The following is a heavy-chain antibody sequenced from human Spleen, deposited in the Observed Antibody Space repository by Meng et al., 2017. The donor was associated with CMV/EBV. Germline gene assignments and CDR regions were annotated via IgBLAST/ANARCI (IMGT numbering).Heavy chain of an antibody. CDR2: ISTSSNYI. CDR3: AKDLGKDGHNYRRTNGFDL. V-gene: IGHV3-21*01. D-gene: IGHD5-24*01. Sequence: GGPLRLPCPASGFTFNRYTMNWVRQAPGKGLVWVSCISTSSNYIYYRASVRGRFTISRDNAKNSLYLQMNGLRAEDTAVYYCAKDLGKDGHNYRRTNGFDLWGQGTLVTVSS. CDR1: GFTFNRYT. J-gene: IGHJ5*02.